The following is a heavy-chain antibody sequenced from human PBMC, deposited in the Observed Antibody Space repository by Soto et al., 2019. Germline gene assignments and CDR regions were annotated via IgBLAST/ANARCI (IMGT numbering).Heavy chain of an antibody. CDR3: AKKLWPHVGVVY. CDR2: ISGSGGST. J-gene: IGHJ4*02. Sequence: GGSLRLSCAASGFTFSSFPMSGFGQAPGKGLEWVSAISGSGGSTYYADSVKGRFTISRDNSKNTLYLQMNSLRAEDTAVYYCAKKLWPHVGVVYWGQGTLVTVSS. CDR1: GFTFSSFP. V-gene: IGHV3-23*01. D-gene: IGHD5-18*01.